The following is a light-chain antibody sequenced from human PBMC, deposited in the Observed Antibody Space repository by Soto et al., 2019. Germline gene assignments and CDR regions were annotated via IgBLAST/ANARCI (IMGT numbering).Light chain of an antibody. Sequence: QSVLTQPASVSGSPGQSIAISCTGTSSEVGGYNSVSWYQHHPGKAPKLMIYDVNYRPSGISDRFSGSKSGNTASLTISGLQAEDEADYYCSSYTSSSTLVFGTGTKLTVL. CDR2: DVN. CDR3: SSYTSSSTLV. CDR1: SSEVGGYNS. V-gene: IGLV2-14*03. J-gene: IGLJ1*01.